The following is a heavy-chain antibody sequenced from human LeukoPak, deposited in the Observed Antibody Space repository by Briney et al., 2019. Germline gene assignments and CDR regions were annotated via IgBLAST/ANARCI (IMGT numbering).Heavy chain of an antibody. V-gene: IGHV4-39*01. Sequence: SETLSLTCTVPGGSISSSSYYWGWVRHPPGKGLEWIGKIEYSGSTYYNPSRKGRVTISVDTSKNQFSLKLSSVTAADTAVYYCARYSSSWGGADYWGQGTLVTVSS. J-gene: IGHJ4*02. CDR3: ARYSSSWGGADY. CDR2: IEYSGST. CDR1: GGSISSSSYY. D-gene: IGHD6-13*01.